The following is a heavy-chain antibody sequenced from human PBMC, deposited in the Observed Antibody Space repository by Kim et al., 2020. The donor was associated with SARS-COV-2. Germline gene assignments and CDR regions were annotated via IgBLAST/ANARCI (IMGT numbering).Heavy chain of an antibody. D-gene: IGHD3-10*01. CDR2: VSNTGTI. Sequence: SETLSLICSVSGASMTGFYWWIRQSPGKGLEWIGFVSNTGTITYTSSLRSRVTIAIDTSRNQFSLTLRSVIAADAAMYFCARGQYGSFYYWGQGTLITVS. CDR3: ARGQYGSFYY. J-gene: IGHJ4*02. CDR1: GASMTGFY. V-gene: IGHV4-59*01.